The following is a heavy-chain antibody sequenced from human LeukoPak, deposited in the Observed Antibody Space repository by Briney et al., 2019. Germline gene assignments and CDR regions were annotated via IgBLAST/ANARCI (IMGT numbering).Heavy chain of an antibody. D-gene: IGHD4-17*01. CDR3: ARALGPDDYGDYVDY. CDR1: GGSISSGDYY. Sequence: SESLSLTCTVSGGSISSGDYYWSWIRQPPGKGLEWIGYIYYSGSTYYNPSLKSRVTISVDTSKNQFSLKLSSVTAADTAVYYCARALGPDDYGDYVDYWGQGTLVTVSS. CDR2: IYYSGST. V-gene: IGHV4-30-4*01. J-gene: IGHJ4*02.